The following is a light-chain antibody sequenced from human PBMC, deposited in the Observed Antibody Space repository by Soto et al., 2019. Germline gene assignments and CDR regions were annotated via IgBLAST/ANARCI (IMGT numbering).Light chain of an antibody. Sequence: IQLTQSPSSLSASVGDRVTITCRASQGISSYLAWYQQKPGKATKLLIYAASTLQSGVPSRFSGSGSGTDFSLTISSMQPEDFATYYCQQLNSDPPLTFGAGTKVEIK. V-gene: IGKV1-9*01. CDR3: QQLNSDPPLT. J-gene: IGKJ4*01. CDR1: QGISSY. CDR2: AAS.